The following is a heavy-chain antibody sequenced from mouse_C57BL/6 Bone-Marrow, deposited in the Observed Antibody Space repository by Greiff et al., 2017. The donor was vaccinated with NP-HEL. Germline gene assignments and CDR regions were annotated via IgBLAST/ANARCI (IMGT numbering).Heavy chain of an antibody. D-gene: IGHD4-1*01. CDR2: INPYNGGT. V-gene: IGHV1-19*01. J-gene: IGHJ2*01. Sequence: EVQLQQSGPVLVKPGASVKMSCKASGYTFTDYYMTWVHQSPGKSLEWIGVINPYNGGTSSPQKFKGKATLTVDKSSSTAYMELNSLTSEDSAVYYCANWEFFDYWGQGTTLTVSS. CDR1: GYTFTDYY. CDR3: ANWEFFDY.